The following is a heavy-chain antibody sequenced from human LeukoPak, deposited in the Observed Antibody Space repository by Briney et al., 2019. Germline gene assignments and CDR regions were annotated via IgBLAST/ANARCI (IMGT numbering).Heavy chain of an antibody. CDR1: GASLSDYH. J-gene: IGHJ4*02. CDR2: IDDSGNN. CDR3: ARGNRFFDY. V-gene: IGHV4-34*01. D-gene: IGHD3-3*01. Sequence: PSETLSLTCAVSGASLSDYHWNWIRQSPEKGLEWIGEIDDSGNNDYSPSLESRITMSEDTSKNRFALEVTSMTAADTAVYFCARGNRFFDYWGQGILVIVSS.